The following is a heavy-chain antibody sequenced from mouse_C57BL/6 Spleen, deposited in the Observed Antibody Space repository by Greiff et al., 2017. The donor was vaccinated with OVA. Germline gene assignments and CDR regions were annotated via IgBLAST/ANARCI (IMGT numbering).Heavy chain of an antibody. V-gene: IGHV1-82*01. CDR3: AREVLRVYFDY. J-gene: IGHJ2*01. CDR2: IYPGDGDT. CDR1: GYAFSSSW. D-gene: IGHD1-1*01. Sequence: VQVVESGPELVKPGASVKISCKASGYAFSSSWMNWVKQRPGKGLEWIGRIYPGDGDTNYNGKFKGKATLTADTSSSTAYMQLSSLTSEDSAVYFCAREVLRVYFDYWGQGTTLTVSS.